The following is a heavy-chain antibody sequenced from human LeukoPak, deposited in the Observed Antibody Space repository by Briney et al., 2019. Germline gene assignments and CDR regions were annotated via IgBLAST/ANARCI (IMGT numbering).Heavy chain of an antibody. CDR1: GFTFSSYS. CDR2: ISSSSSTI. J-gene: IGHJ4*02. D-gene: IGHD5-18*01. Sequence: GGSLRLSCAASGFTFSSYSMNWVRQAPGKGLEWVSYISSSSSTIYYADSVKGRFTISRDNAKNSLYLQMNSLRAEDTAVYYCARDEDGYIREYYFDYWGQGTLVTVSS. V-gene: IGHV3-48*04. CDR3: ARDEDGYIREYYFDY.